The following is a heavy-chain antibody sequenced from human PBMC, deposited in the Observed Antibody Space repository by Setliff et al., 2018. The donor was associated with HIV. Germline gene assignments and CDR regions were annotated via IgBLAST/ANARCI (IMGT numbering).Heavy chain of an antibody. D-gene: IGHD6-19*01. CDR3: ARDSDVAVGHDYMDV. CDR1: GFTFDDYA. CDR2: ISWNSGTI. J-gene: IGHJ6*03. Sequence: AGGSLRLSCAASGFTFDDYAMHWVRQAPGKGREWVSGISWNSGTIAYAGSVEGRFTVSRDNAKNSLFLLMSSLRTEDTALYYCARDSDVAVGHDYMDVWGKGTTVTVSS. V-gene: IGHV3-9*01.